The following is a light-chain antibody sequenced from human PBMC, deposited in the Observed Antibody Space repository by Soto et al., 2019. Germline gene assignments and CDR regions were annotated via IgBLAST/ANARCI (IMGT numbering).Light chain of an antibody. J-gene: IGLJ1*01. CDR2: SNN. CDR1: SSNIGSNT. Sequence: QSVLTQPPSASGTPGQRVTISCSGSSSNIGSNTVNWYQQLPGTAPKLLIYSNNQRPSGVPDRFSGFKSGTSASVAISRLQSEDNADYYCAAWEDSLNGAVFGTGTKVTVL. V-gene: IGLV1-44*01. CDR3: AAWEDSLNGAV.